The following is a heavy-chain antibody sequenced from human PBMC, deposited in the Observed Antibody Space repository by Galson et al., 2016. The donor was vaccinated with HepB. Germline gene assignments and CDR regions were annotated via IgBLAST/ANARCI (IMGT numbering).Heavy chain of an antibody. V-gene: IGHV4-4*02. CDR2: IYHTGSI. CDR3: ARFTRYEYKSIGYVWFDP. Sequence: SETLSLTCAVSGGSITENWWSWVRQSPGKGLEWIGVIYHTGSINYNPSLKTRVTISVDKSKNQFSLKLISMTAADTAVYFGARFTRYEYKSIGYVWFDPWGQGTRVTVSS. CDR1: GGSITENW. D-gene: IGHD2/OR15-2a*01. J-gene: IGHJ5*02.